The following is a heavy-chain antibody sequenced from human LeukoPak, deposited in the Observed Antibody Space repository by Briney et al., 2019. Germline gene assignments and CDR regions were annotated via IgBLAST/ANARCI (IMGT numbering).Heavy chain of an antibody. V-gene: IGHV3-23*01. Sequence: GGSLRLSCAASGFTFSSYAMSWVRQAPGKGLEWVSAISGSGGSTYYADSVKGRFTISRDNSKNTVYLEMNSLRAEDTAVYYCAKDEGYCSGGSCHFDYWGQGTLVTVSS. D-gene: IGHD2-15*01. CDR2: ISGSGGST. J-gene: IGHJ4*02. CDR1: GFTFSSYA. CDR3: AKDEGYCSGGSCHFDY.